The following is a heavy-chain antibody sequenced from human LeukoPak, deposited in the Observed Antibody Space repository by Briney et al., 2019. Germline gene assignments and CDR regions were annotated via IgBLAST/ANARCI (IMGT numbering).Heavy chain of an antibody. Sequence: PGGSLRLSCAASGFTFSNARMNWVRQAPGKGLEWVGRIKTKTDDGATDYSAPVKARFTISRDDSKTTLYLQKNGLKTEDTAIYYCTTYVGATAYWGQGTLVTVSS. J-gene: IGHJ4*02. CDR3: TTYVGATAY. CDR2: IKTKTDDGAT. V-gene: IGHV3-15*01. CDR1: GFTFSNAR. D-gene: IGHD1-26*01.